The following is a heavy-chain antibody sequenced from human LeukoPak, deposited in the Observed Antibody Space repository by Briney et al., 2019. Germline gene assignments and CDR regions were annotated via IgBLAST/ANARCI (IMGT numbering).Heavy chain of an antibody. CDR3: ASGSGSYRTPYYYMDV. D-gene: IGHD3-10*01. CDR1: GLTLSNYW. V-gene: IGHV3-74*01. CDR2: INSDGSST. Sequence: GGSLRLSCAASGLTLSNYWMHWVRQAPGKGLVWVSRINSDGSSTSYADSVKGRFTISRDNSKNTLYLQMNSLRAEDTAVYYCASGSGSYRTPYYYMDVWGTGTTVTVSS. J-gene: IGHJ6*03.